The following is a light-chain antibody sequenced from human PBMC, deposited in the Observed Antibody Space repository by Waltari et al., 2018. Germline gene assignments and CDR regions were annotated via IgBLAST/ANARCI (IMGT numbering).Light chain of an antibody. CDR2: LVS. Sequence: DIVMTQSPLSLPVPPGEPASISCRSSQSLLNSNGYNYLDWYLQKPGQSPQLLIYLVSKRSSVVPDRVRGSGSGTDFALRVSRVEAEYVVVYYCMQALQTPTFGQGTRLEIK. CDR3: MQALQTPT. J-gene: IGKJ5*01. CDR1: QSLLNSNGYNY. V-gene: IGKV2-28*01.